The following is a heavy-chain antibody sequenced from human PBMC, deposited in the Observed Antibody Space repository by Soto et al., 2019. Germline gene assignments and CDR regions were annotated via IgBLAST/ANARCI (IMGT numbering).Heavy chain of an antibody. V-gene: IGHV4-4*02. CDR3: ARGGVTIFGVSYYFQH. D-gene: IGHD3-3*01. J-gene: IGHJ1*01. CDR2: IYHSGST. Sequence: SETLSLTCAVSDGSISSSNWWSWVRQPPGKGLEWIGEIYHSGSTNYNPSLKSRVTISVDKSKNQFSLKLSSVTAADTAVYYCARGGVTIFGVSYYFQHWGQGTLVTVSS. CDR1: DGSISSSNW.